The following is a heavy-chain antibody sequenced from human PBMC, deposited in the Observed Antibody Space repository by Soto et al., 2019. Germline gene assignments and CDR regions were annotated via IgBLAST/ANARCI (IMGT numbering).Heavy chain of an antibody. V-gene: IGHV4-39*01. Sequence: QLQLQESGPGLVKPSETLSLTCTVSGGSISSSSYYWGWIRQPPGKGLEWIGSIYYSGSTYYNPSLKSRVTISVDTSKNQFSLKLSSVTAADTAVYYCASLVVVPAAMFRSSYYYYGMDVWGQGTTVTVSS. CDR1: GGSISSSSYY. J-gene: IGHJ6*02. D-gene: IGHD2-2*01. CDR3: ASLVVVPAAMFRSSYYYYGMDV. CDR2: IYYSGST.